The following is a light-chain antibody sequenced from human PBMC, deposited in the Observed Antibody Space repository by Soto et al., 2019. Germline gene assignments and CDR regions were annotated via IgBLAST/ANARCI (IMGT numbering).Light chain of an antibody. CDR1: SSDVGGYNY. CDR3: SSYTTTNTYV. V-gene: IGLV2-14*01. Sequence: QFALAQPASVSGSPGQSVTISCTGTSSDVGGYNYVSWSQQHPGKAPKLMIYEVSNRPSGVSNRFSGSKSGNTASLTISGLQAEDEADYYCSSYTTTNTYVFGTGTKVTVL. CDR2: EVS. J-gene: IGLJ1*01.